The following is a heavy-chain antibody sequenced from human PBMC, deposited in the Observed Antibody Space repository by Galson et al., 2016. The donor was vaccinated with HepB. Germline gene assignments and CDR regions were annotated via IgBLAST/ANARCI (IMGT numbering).Heavy chain of an antibody. J-gene: IGHJ4*02. CDR1: GFNFNSYW. V-gene: IGHV3-7*03. Sequence: SLRLSCAASGFNFNSYWLNWVRQSPVKGLEWVANINPDGRAKTYVDSVRGRFTTSRDNAKNSFYLEMNSLTAEDTATYYCAAWGLDNPWGQGAPVTVSS. CDR3: AAWGLDNP. D-gene: IGHD2-2*03. CDR2: INPDGRAK.